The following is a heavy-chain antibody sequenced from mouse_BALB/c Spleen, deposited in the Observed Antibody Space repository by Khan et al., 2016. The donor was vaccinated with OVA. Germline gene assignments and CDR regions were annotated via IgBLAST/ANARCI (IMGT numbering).Heavy chain of an antibody. Sequence: VQLKQSGPGLVKPSQSLSLTCTVTGFSITSDYAWYWIRQFPGNKLEWMGYISYSGNTKYNPSLNSRISITRDTSKNQFFLQLNSVTIEDTATYYCARVYGEDFDYWGQGTTLTVSS. D-gene: IGHD1-1*01. V-gene: IGHV3-2*02. J-gene: IGHJ2*01. CDR1: GFSITSDYA. CDR3: ARVYGEDFDY. CDR2: ISYSGNT.